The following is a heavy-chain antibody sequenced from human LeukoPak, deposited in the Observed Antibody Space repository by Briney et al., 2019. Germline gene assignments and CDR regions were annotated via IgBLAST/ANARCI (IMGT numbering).Heavy chain of an antibody. J-gene: IGHJ4*02. D-gene: IGHD6-19*01. Sequence: GGSLRLSCAASGLTFRSYWMSWVRQAPGKGLEWVANTKQDGREKYYVDSVKGRFTSSRDNAKNSLYLQMNSLRAEDTAVYYCAIGSGWLIDYWGQGTLVTVSS. CDR3: AIGSGWLIDY. CDR2: TKQDGREK. CDR1: GLTFRSYW. V-gene: IGHV3-7*05.